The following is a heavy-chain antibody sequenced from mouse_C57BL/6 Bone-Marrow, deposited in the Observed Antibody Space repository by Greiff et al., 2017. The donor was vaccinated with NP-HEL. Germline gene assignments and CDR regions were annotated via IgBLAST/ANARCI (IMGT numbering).Heavy chain of an antibody. CDR3: ARWDYYGSQAWFAY. D-gene: IGHD1-1*01. Sequence: EVQLKESGPELVKPGASVKISCKASGYSFTDYNMNWVKQSNGKSLEWIGVINPNYGTTNYNEKFKGKATLTADKSSSTDYMQFSSLTSEDSAIYYCARWDYYGSQAWFAYWGQGTLVTVSA. J-gene: IGHJ3*01. CDR2: INPNYGTT. V-gene: IGHV1-39*01. CDR1: GYSFTDYN.